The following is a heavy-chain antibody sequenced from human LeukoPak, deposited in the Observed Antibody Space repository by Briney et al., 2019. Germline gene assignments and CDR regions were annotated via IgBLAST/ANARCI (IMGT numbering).Heavy chain of an antibody. CDR3: ARTSGSYYHYYYYMDV. D-gene: IGHD1-26*01. Sequence: SETLSLTCTDSGGSITSSNYYWGWFRQPPGKGLEWIASVYYGSSTYYNASLKSRVTISVDTSKNQFSLKLSSVTAADTAVYYCARTSGSYYHYYYYMDVWGKGTTVTVSS. J-gene: IGHJ6*03. CDR1: GGSITSSNYY. CDR2: VYYGSST. V-gene: IGHV4-39*07.